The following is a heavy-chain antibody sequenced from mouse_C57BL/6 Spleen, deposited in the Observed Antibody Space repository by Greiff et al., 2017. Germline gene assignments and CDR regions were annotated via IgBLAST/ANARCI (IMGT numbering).Heavy chain of an antibody. V-gene: IGHV1-82*01. CDR2: IYPGDGDT. D-gene: IGHD2-4*01. CDR3: AEVYYDYDGVGAMDY. Sequence: QVQLKESGPELVKPGASVKISCKASGYAFSSSWMNWVKQRPGKGLEWIGRIYPGDGDTNYNGKFKGKATLTADKSSSTAYMQLSSLTSEDSAVYFCAEVYYDYDGVGAMDYWGQGTSVTVSS. J-gene: IGHJ4*01. CDR1: GYAFSSSW.